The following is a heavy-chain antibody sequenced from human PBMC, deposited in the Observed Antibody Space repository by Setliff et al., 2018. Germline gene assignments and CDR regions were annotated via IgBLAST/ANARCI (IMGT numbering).Heavy chain of an antibody. J-gene: IGHJ4*02. CDR2: IYYSGST. V-gene: IGHV4-59*11. Sequence: SETLSLTCTVSGGSISSHYWSWIRQPPGEGLEWIGSIYYSGSTNYNPSLKSRVTISVDTSKNQFSLKLSSVTAADTAVYYCAREALLGIGVSRRPDYWGQGTLVTVSS. D-gene: IGHD7-27*01. CDR1: GGSISSHY. CDR3: AREALLGIGVSRRPDY.